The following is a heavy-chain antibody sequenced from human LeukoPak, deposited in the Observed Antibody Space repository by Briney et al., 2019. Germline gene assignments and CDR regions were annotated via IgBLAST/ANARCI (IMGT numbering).Heavy chain of an antibody. D-gene: IGHD1-20*01. CDR2: INPNSGGT. CDR3: ARVYRYNWNDLFWYYFDY. J-gene: IGHJ4*02. V-gene: IGHV1-2*02. Sequence: ASVKVSCKASGYTFTGYYMHWVRQAPGQGLEWMGWINPNSGGTNYAQKFQGRGTMTRDTSISTAYMELSRLRSDDTAVYYCARVYRYNWNDLFWYYFDYWGQGTLVTVSS. CDR1: GYTFTGYY.